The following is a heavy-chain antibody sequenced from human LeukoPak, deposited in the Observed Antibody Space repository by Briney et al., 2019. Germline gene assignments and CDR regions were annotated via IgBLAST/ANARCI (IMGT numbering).Heavy chain of an antibody. V-gene: IGHV3-7*01. D-gene: IGHD3-22*01. Sequence: GGSLRLSCAASGLIFRSYAMSWVRQAPGKGLEWVANIRHDGSETYYVDSLRGRFTISRDNAKNLVYLQMSSLRAEDTAIYYCARDETYDYESNGYLDFWGQGTVVTVSS. J-gene: IGHJ4*02. CDR1: GLIFRSYA. CDR2: IRHDGSET. CDR3: ARDETYDYESNGYLDF.